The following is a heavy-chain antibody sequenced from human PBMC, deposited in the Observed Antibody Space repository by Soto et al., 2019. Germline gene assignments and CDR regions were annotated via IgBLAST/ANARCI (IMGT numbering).Heavy chain of an antibody. V-gene: IGHV4-31*03. CDR3: ARDYGDYVGFDY. J-gene: IGHJ4*02. CDR2: IYYSGST. CDR1: GGSISSGGYY. Sequence: SETLSLTCTVSGGSISSGGYYWSWIRQHPGKGLEWIGYIYYSGSTYYNPSLKSRVTISVDTSKNQFSLKLSSVTAADTAVYYCARDYGDYVGFDYWGQGTLVPVSS. D-gene: IGHD4-17*01.